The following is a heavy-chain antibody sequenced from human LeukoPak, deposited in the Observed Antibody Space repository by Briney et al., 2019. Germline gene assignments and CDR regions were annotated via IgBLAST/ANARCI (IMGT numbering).Heavy chain of an antibody. V-gene: IGHV3-23*01. CDR3: AKDTRAVVPNGGMDV. Sequence: GGSLRLSCAASGFTLSSYAMSWVRQAPGKGLEWVSAISGSGGSTYYADSVKGRFTISRDNSKNTLYLQMNSLRAEDTAVYYCAKDTRAVVPNGGMDVWGQGTTVTVSS. CDR2: ISGSGGST. J-gene: IGHJ6*02. CDR1: GFTLSSYA. D-gene: IGHD4-23*01.